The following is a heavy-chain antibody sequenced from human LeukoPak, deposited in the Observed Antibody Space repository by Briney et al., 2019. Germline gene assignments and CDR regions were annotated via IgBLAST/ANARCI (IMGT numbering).Heavy chain of an antibody. J-gene: IGHJ4*02. CDR1: GFIFKKYW. D-gene: IGHD5-24*01. CDR2: IKEDGSET. Sequence: GGSLRLSCAASGFIFKKYWMNWVRQVPGKGLECLANIKEDGSETYYADSVKGRFTISRDNPKNFLQINSLRVEDTAVYHCARETPRRGETRDGYRWGQGTVVTVSS. CDR3: ARETPRRGETRDGYR. V-gene: IGHV3-7*01.